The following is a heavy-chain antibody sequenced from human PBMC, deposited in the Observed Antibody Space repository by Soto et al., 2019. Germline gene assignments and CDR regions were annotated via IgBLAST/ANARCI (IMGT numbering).Heavy chain of an antibody. D-gene: IGHD3-22*01. CDR1: GYTFTGYY. Sequence: GASVKVSCKASGYTFTGYYMHWVRQAPGQGLEWMGWINPNSGGTNYAQKFQGRVTMTRDTSISTAYMELSRLRSDDTAVYYCATNPYYYDSSGSVDYWGQGTLVTVSS. V-gene: IGHV1-2*02. J-gene: IGHJ4*02. CDR2: INPNSGGT. CDR3: ATNPYYYDSSGSVDY.